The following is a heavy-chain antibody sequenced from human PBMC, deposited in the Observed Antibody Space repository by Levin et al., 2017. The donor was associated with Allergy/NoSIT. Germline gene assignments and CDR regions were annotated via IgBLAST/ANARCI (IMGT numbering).Heavy chain of an antibody. V-gene: IGHV3-11*01. Sequence: GGSLRLSCAASGFTFSDYYMSWIRQTPGKGLEWVSYISNRGSTIYYADSVKGRFTISRDNAKNSLYLQMNSLRADDTAVYYCARNGEETDFYYESHDYTPFDSWVQGTLVTVSS. CDR2: ISNRGSTI. CDR1: GFTFSDYY. J-gene: IGHJ4*02. CDR3: ARNGEETDFYYESHDYTPFDS. D-gene: IGHD3-22*01.